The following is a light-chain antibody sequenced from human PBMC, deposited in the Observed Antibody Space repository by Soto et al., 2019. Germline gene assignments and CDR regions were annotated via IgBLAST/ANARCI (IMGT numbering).Light chain of an antibody. J-gene: IGKJ3*01. Sequence: IVMTQSPATLSVSPGETATLSCRASQNVSSYVAWYQQKTGQSPRLLIYDASKRATGIPARCSGSGSGADFTLTISSLEPEDFAFYYCQQRFFGPGTKVDI. CDR1: QNVSSY. V-gene: IGKV3-11*01. CDR3: QQRF. CDR2: DAS.